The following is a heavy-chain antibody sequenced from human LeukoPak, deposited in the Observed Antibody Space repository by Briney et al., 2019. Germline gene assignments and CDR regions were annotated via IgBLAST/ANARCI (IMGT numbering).Heavy chain of an antibody. J-gene: IGHJ4*02. CDR3: ARDLGDYVPLVDY. CDR1: GFTFSSYS. D-gene: IGHD4-17*01. Sequence: GGPLRLSCAASGFTFSSYSMNWVRQAPGKGLEWVSSISSSSSYIYYADSVKGRFTISRDNAKNSLYLQMNSLRAEDTAVYYCARDLGDYVPLVDYWGQGTLVTASS. V-gene: IGHV3-21*01. CDR2: ISSSSSYI.